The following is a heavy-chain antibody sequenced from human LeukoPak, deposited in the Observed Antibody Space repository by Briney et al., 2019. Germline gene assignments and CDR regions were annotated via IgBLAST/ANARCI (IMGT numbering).Heavy chain of an antibody. CDR1: GASISSYY. CDR3: ARHPELYFFDY. D-gene: IGHD3-10*01. Sequence: PSETLSLTCTVSGASISSYYWSWIRQPPGKGLEWIGYVYYSGSTSYNPSLKSRVSISVDTSKNQFSLNLSSVTAADTAVYYCARHPELYFFDYWGQGTLVTVSS. CDR2: VYYSGST. V-gene: IGHV4-59*08. J-gene: IGHJ4*02.